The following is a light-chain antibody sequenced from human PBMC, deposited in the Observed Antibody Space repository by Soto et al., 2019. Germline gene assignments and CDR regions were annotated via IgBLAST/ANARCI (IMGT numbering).Light chain of an antibody. CDR2: EVN. CDR1: SSDVGSYNR. J-gene: IGLJ1*01. V-gene: IGLV2-18*02. Sequence: QSVLTQPPSVSGSPGQSVTISCTGTSSDVGSYNRVSWYQQPPGTAPKLMIYEVNNRPSGVPDRFSGSKSGNTASLTITGLQAEDEADYYCNAYSSSNTHVFGTGTKVTV. CDR3: NAYSSSNTHV.